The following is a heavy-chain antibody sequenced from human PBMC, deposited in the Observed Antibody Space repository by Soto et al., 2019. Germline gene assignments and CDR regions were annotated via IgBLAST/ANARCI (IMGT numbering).Heavy chain of an antibody. CDR2: ISAYNGNT. J-gene: IGHJ4*02. CDR1: GYTFTSYG. CDR3: AKSPYYYDSSGYYSLDY. V-gene: IGHV1-18*04. D-gene: IGHD3-22*01. Sequence: ASVKVSCKASGYTFTSYGISGVRQAPGQGLEWMGWISAYNGNTNYAQKLQGRVTMTTDTSRSTAYMELRSLRSDDTAVYYCAKSPYYYDSSGYYSLDYWGQGTLVTVPS.